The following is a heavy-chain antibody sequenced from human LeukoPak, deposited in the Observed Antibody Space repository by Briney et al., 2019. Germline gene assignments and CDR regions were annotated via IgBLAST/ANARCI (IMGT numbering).Heavy chain of an antibody. CDR2: IYYSGST. CDR1: GASISSGDFF. V-gene: IGHV4-30-4*08. D-gene: IGHD6-25*01. J-gene: IGHJ6*03. Sequence: SETLSLTCTVSGASISSGDFFWSWIRQPPGKGLEWIGYIYYSGSTSSNPSLRSRMTISVDTSKNQFSLKLSSVTAADTAVYYCARDGSAATPLYYMDVWGKGTTVTVSS. CDR3: ARDGSAATPLYYMDV.